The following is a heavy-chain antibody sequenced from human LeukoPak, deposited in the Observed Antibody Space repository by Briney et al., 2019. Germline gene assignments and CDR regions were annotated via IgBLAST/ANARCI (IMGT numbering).Heavy chain of an antibody. CDR3: ARDVVAGTGNDAFDI. Sequence: GGSLRLSCAASGFTFSGSAMHWVRQASGKGLEWVGRIRSKANSYATAYAASVKGRFTISRDDSKNTAYLQMNSLRAEDTAVYYCARDVVAGTGNDAFDIWGQGTMVTVSS. J-gene: IGHJ3*02. CDR2: IRSKANSYAT. V-gene: IGHV3-73*01. D-gene: IGHD6-19*01. CDR1: GFTFSGSA.